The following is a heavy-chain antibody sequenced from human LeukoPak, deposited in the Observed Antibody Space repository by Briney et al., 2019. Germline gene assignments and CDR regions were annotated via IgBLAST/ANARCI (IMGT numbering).Heavy chain of an antibody. CDR1: GYTLTELS. CDR3: ATEGRIGDLLLWRGYYFDY. J-gene: IGHJ4*02. CDR2: FDPEDGET. D-gene: IGHD3-10*01. Sequence: GASVKVSCKVSGYTLTELSMHWVRQAPGKGLEWMGGFDPEDGETIYAQKLQGRVTMTEDTSTDTAYMELSSLRSEDTAVYYCATEGRIGDLLLWRGYYFDYWGQGTLVTVSS. V-gene: IGHV1-24*01.